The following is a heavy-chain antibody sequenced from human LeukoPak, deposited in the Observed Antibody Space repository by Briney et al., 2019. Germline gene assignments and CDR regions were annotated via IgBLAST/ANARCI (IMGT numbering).Heavy chain of an antibody. V-gene: IGHV4-59*12. CDR1: GVSISSYY. J-gene: IGHJ2*01. Sequence: SETLSLTCTVSGVSISSYYWSWIRQPPGKGLEWIGYIYYSGSTNYNPSLKTRVTISVDTSKNQFSLKLLSVTAAGTAVYYCAREGGSYGYWYFDLWGRGTLVTVSS. CDR2: IYYSGST. CDR3: AREGGSYGYWYFDL. D-gene: IGHD1-26*01.